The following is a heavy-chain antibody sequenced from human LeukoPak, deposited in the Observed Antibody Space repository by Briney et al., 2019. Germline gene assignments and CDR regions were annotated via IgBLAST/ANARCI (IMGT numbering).Heavy chain of an antibody. CDR1: GFTFSTYA. D-gene: IGHD5-18*01. CDR2: ISGSGAYT. CDR3: AKETGASYDYPLDY. J-gene: IGHJ4*02. V-gene: IGHV3-23*01. Sequence: QPGGSLRLSCAASGFTFSTYAMSWVRQAPGKGLEWVSTISGSGAYTFYADSVKGRFTTSRDNSKNTLFLQMNSLRDEDTAVYYCAKETGASYDYPLDYWGQGTLVTGSS.